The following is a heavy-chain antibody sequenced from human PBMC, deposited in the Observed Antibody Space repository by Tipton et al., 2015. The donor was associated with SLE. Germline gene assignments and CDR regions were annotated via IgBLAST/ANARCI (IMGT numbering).Heavy chain of an antibody. V-gene: IGHV4-59*01. CDR1: GGFISSYY. J-gene: IGHJ3*02. Sequence: TLSLTCTVSGGFISSYYWSWIRQPPGKGLEWIGYIYYSGSTNYNPSLKSRVTISVDTSKNQFSLKLSSVTAADTAVYYCARVDYGDYGGGAFDIWGQGTMVTVSS. D-gene: IGHD4-17*01. CDR3: ARVDYGDYGGGAFDI. CDR2: IYYSGST.